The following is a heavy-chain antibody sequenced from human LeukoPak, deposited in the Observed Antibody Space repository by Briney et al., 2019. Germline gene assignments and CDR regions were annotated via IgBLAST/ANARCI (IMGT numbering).Heavy chain of an antibody. Sequence: GGSLRLSCAVSGFTFSTYWMNWVRQAPGKGPEWVANIKPDGSEKFYVDSVKGRFTVSRDNAKNLLYLQMNSLRAEDTAIYYCARSEGYSFDYWGQGTLVTVSS. D-gene: IGHD5-24*01. CDR2: IKPDGSEK. CDR1: GFTFSTYW. CDR3: ARSEGYSFDY. J-gene: IGHJ4*02. V-gene: IGHV3-7*01.